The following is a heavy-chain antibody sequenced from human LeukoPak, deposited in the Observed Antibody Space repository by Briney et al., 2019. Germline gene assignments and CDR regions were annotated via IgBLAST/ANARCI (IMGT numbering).Heavy chain of an antibody. CDR3: ARELNGYYYGSGSYYVGGY. V-gene: IGHV3-33*01. D-gene: IGHD3-10*01. J-gene: IGHJ4*02. Sequence: GGSLRLSCAASGFTFSSYGMHWVRQAPGKGLEWVAVIWYDGSIKYYADSVKGRFTISRDNSKNTLYLQMNSLRAEDTAVYYCARELNGYYYGSGSYYVGGYWGQGTLVTVSS. CDR1: GFTFSSYG. CDR2: IWYDGSIK.